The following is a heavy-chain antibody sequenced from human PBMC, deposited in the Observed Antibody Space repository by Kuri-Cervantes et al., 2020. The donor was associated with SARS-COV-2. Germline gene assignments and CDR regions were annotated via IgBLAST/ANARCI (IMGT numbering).Heavy chain of an antibody. Sequence: GGSLRLSCEVSGFLFSASAIHWVRQASGKGLEWVGRVRGKANNYATAYAASVRGRFTISRDDSKNMAYLQMNSLKTEDTAVYYCTTVGVVVIHWGQGTLVTVSS. D-gene: IGHD3-22*01. J-gene: IGHJ4*02. CDR3: TTVGVVVIH. CDR2: VRGKANNYAT. V-gene: IGHV3-73*01. CDR1: GFLFSASA.